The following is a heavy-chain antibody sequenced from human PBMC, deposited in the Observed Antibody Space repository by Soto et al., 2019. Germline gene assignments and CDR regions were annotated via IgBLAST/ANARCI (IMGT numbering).Heavy chain of an antibody. CDR3: ARLLGYCSGGRCYAGDYYGMDV. J-gene: IGHJ6*02. CDR2: VDYSGST. CDR1: GGSISSSGYY. D-gene: IGHD2-15*01. Sequence: AETLSLTCTVSGGSISSSGYYWGWIRQPPGKGVERIGSVDYSGSTYYNTALNGRVTMSVDTSKNQFSLMRSSVTAADTAVYYCARLLGYCSGGRCYAGDYYGMDVWGQGTTGTVSS. V-gene: IGHV4-39*01.